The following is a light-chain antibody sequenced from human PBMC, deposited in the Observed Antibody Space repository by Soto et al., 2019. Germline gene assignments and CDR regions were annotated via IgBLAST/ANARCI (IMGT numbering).Light chain of an antibody. CDR1: ISDVGAYNS. J-gene: IGLJ1*01. V-gene: IGLV2-23*01. CDR2: KGT. Sequence: QSALTQPRSVSGSPGESVTISCTGTISDVGAYNSVSWYQQHPHKAPQVIIYKGTQRPSGVSNRFSGSTSGNAASLTISGLQADDEADYFCCSSAPESTYVYGSGTKVTVL. CDR3: CSSAPESTYV.